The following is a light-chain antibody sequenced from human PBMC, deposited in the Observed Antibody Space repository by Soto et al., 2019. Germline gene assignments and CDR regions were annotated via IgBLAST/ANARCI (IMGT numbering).Light chain of an antibody. Sequence: EIVMTQYPATLCVSPGERATLSCMASQSVSSNLAWYQQKPGQAPRILIYAASSRATGIPDRFSGSGSGTDFTLTISRLEPEDFAVYYCHQYDNSPRTFGQGTKVDIK. CDR1: QSVSSN. J-gene: IGKJ1*01. CDR3: HQYDNSPRT. CDR2: AAS. V-gene: IGKV3-20*01.